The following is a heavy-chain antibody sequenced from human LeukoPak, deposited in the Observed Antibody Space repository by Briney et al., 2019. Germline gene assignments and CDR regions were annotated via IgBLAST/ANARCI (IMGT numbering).Heavy chain of an antibody. CDR3: ARAYSTAWFDY. J-gene: IGHJ4*02. D-gene: IGHD6-13*01. CDR2: IVGSSSYT. V-gene: IGHV3-11*06. CDR1: GFNFRDYH. Sequence: PGGSLRLSCAASGFNFRDYHMSWIRQAPGKGLEWVTYIVGSSSYTNYADPVKGRFTISRDNGENSLYLQMNSLRDEDTAVYYCARAYSTAWFDYWGQGTLVTVSS.